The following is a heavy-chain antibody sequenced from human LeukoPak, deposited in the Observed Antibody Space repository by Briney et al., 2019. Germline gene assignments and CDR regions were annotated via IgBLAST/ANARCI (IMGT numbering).Heavy chain of an antibody. V-gene: IGHV4-30-2*01. CDR2: IYHSGST. CDR3: ARSLVHSSSWFDY. D-gene: IGHD6-13*01. Sequence: SQTLSLTCAVSGGSISSGGYSWSWIRQPPGKGLEWIGYIYHSGSTYYNPSLKSRVTISVDRSKNQFSLKLSSVTAADTAVYYGARSLVHSSSWFDYWGQGTLVTVSS. CDR1: GGSISSGGYS. J-gene: IGHJ4*02.